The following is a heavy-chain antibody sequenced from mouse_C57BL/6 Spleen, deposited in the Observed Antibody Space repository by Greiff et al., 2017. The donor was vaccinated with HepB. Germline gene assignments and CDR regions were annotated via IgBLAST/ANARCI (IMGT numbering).Heavy chain of an antibody. CDR3: ARGGGYYSNPYAMDY. CDR1: GFTFSDYY. V-gene: IGHV5-16*01. CDR2: INYDGSST. J-gene: IGHJ4*01. D-gene: IGHD2-5*01. Sequence: EVHLVESEGGLVQPGSSMKLSCTASGFTFSDYYMAWVRQVPETGLEWVANINYDGSSTYYLDSLKSRFIISRDNAKNIRYLQMSSLKSEDTATYYCARGGGYYSNPYAMDYWGQGTSVTVSS.